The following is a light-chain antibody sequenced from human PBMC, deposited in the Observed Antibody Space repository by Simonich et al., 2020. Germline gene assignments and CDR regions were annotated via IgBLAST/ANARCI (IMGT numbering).Light chain of an antibody. CDR3: MQALQTPYT. J-gene: IGKJ2*01. CDR1: QSLLHSNGYNY. CDR2: LGS. V-gene: IGKV2-28*01. Sequence: DIVMTQSPLSLPVTPGEPASISCRSSQSLLHSNGYNYLDWYLQKPGQSPTLLIYLGSNRASGVPTRFSGSGSGTDFTLKISRVEAEDVGVYYCMQALQTPYTFGQGTKLEIK.